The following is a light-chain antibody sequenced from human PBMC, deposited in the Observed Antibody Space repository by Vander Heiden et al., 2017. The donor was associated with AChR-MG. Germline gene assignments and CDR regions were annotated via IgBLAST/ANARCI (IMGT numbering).Light chain of an antibody. Sequence: DIQMTQSPSTLSASVGDRVTITCRASQSISNWLAWYQQKPGKAPKLLIYKASSLETGVPSRFSGSGSGTEFTLTISSLQPDDSATYYCQQENSYPYNFGQGTKLEIK. CDR1: QSISNW. CDR2: KAS. J-gene: IGKJ2*01. CDR3: QQENSYPYN. V-gene: IGKV1-5*03.